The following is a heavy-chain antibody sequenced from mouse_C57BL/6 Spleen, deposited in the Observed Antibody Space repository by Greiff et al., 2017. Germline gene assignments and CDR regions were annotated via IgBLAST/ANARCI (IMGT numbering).Heavy chain of an antibody. J-gene: IGHJ2*01. CDR3: ARYGNPYFDY. D-gene: IGHD1-1*01. V-gene: IGHV1-64*01. CDR1: GYTFTSYW. Sequence: QVQLQQPGAELVKPGASVKLSCKASGYTFTSYWMHWVKQRPGQGLEWIGMIHPNSGSTNYNEKFKSKGTLTVYKSSSPAYMQLSSLTSEDSAVYYCARYGNPYFDYWGQGTTLTLSS. CDR2: IHPNSGST.